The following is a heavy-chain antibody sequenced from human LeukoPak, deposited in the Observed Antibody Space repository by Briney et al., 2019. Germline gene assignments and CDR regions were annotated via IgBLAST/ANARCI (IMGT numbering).Heavy chain of an antibody. CDR1: GFAFSDHY. Sequence: GGSLRLSCAASGFAFSDHYMDWVRQAPGKGLEWVGRIRDKAHSYTTEYAAAVKGRFTISRDDSKNSVYLQMNSLETEDTAVYYCAIGYCSGGDCYVSNYWGQGTLVTVSS. V-gene: IGHV3-72*01. CDR3: AIGYCSGGDCYVSNY. J-gene: IGHJ4*02. CDR2: IRDKAHSYTT. D-gene: IGHD2-8*02.